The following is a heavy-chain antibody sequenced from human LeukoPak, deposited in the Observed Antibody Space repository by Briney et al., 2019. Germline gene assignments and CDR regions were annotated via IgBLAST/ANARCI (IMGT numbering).Heavy chain of an antibody. CDR3: ARGYSTYYYYYYMDV. V-gene: IGHV1-8*03. CDR2: MNPNSGNT. D-gene: IGHD4-11*01. CDR1: GYTFTSYD. Sequence: GASVKVSCKASGYTFTSYDINWVRQATGQGLEWMGWMNPNSGNTGYAQKFQGRVTITRNTSISTAYMELSSLRSEDTAVYYCARGYSTYYYYYYMDVWGKGTTVTVSS. J-gene: IGHJ6*03.